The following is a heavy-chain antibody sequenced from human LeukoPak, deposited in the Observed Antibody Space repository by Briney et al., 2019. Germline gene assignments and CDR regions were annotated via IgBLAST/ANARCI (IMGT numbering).Heavy chain of an antibody. D-gene: IGHD6-13*01. CDR1: GFTFSSYS. CDR3: ASVRSSWYAGAPS. V-gene: IGHV3-21*01. J-gene: IGHJ5*02. CDR2: ISSSSSYI. Sequence: PGGSLRLSCAASGFTFSSYSMNWVRQAPGKGLEWVSSISSSSSYIYYADSVKGRFSISRDNAKKSLYLQMNILRAEDTAVYYCASVRSSWYAGAPSWGQGTLVIVSS.